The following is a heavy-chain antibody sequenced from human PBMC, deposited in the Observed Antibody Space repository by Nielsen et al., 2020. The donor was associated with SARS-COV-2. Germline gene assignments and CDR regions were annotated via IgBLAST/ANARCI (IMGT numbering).Heavy chain of an antibody. CDR3: ARGVDY. V-gene: IGHV3-23*01. J-gene: IGHJ4*02. CDR1: GFTFSSYA. Sequence: GALKISCAASGFTFSSYAMSWVRQAPGKGLEWVSAISGSGGSTYYADSVKGRFTISRDNAKNSLYLQMNSLRAEDTAVYYCARGVDYWGQGTLVTVSS. CDR2: ISGSGGST.